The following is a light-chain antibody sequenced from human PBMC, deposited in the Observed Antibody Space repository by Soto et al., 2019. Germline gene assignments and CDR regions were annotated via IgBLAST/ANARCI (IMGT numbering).Light chain of an antibody. CDR3: QQYGSSPYT. CDR2: GAS. Sequence: EVVLTQSPGTLSLSPGEGATLSCTASQSVSSTYLAWYQQKPGQAPRLLIYGASSRSTGIPDKFSGSGSGTDFTLTISRLEPEDLAVYYCQQYGSSPYTFGQGTKLEIK. CDR1: QSVSSTY. J-gene: IGKJ2*01. V-gene: IGKV3-20*01.